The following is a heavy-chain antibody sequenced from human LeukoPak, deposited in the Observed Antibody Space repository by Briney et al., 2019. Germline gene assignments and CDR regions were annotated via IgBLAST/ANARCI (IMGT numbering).Heavy chain of an antibody. CDR2: ISGSGGST. J-gene: IGHJ6*03. V-gene: IGHV3-23*01. Sequence: GGSLRLSCAASGFTFSSYAMSWVRQAPGKGLEWVSAISGSGGSTYYADSVKGRFTISRDNSKNTLYLQMNSLRAEDTAVYYCARVGDNYYYYMDVWGKGTTVTVSS. CDR1: GFTFSSYA. D-gene: IGHD3-9*01. CDR3: ARVGDNYYYYMDV.